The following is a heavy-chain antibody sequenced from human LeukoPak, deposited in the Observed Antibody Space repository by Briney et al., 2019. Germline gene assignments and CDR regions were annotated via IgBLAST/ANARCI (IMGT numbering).Heavy chain of an antibody. J-gene: IGHJ4*02. CDR2: IYSGGST. CDR1: GFTVSSNY. D-gene: IGHD6-19*01. V-gene: IGHV3-66*01. CDR3: ARDGPIAVAGTYFDY. Sequence: PGGSLRLSCAASGFTVSSNYMSWVRQAPGKGLEWVSVIYSGGSTYYADSVKGRFTIPRDNSKNTLYLQMNSLRAEDTAVYYCARDGPIAVAGTYFDYWGQGTLVTVSS.